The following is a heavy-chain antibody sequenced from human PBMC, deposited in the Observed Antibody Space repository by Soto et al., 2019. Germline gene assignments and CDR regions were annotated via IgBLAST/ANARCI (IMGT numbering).Heavy chain of an antibody. CDR1: GGSFSSYA. Sequence: SVKVSCKASGGSFSSYAISWVRQAPGQGLEWMGGIIPIFGTANYAQKFQGRVTITADESTSTAYMELSSLRSEDTAVYYCARVVSDWNPYYYYYYGMDVWGQGTTVTVSS. V-gene: IGHV1-69*13. D-gene: IGHD1-1*01. CDR2: IIPIFGTA. J-gene: IGHJ6*02. CDR3: ARVVSDWNPYYYYYYGMDV.